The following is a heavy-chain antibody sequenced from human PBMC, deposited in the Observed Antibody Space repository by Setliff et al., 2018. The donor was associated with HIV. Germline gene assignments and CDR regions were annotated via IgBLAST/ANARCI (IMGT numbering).Heavy chain of an antibody. V-gene: IGHV5-51*01. CDR3: ARVSRNLYGHLDGFDI. J-gene: IGHJ3*02. CDR1: GYSFTDYW. D-gene: IGHD3-10*01. Sequence: PGESLKISCRASGYSFTDYWIGWVRQMPGKGLECMGIIYPGDSETKYSPSFQGQVTISVDKSFNTAYLQWSSLRASDTTMYYCARVSRNLYGHLDGFDIWGYGTMVTVS. CDR2: IYPGDSET.